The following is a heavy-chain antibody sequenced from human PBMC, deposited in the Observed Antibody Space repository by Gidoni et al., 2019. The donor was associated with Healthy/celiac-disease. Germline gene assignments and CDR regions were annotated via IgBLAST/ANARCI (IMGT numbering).Heavy chain of an antibody. CDR1: GGSISSYY. D-gene: IGHD2-2*01. CDR2: IYTSGST. Sequence: QVQLQESGPGLVKPSETLSLTCTVSGGSISSYYWSWIRQPAGKGLEWIGRIYTSGSTNYNPSLKSRVTMSVDTSKNQFSLKLSSVTAADTAVYYCARDYLDIVVVPAAIGGNWFDPWGQGTLVTVSS. V-gene: IGHV4-4*07. CDR3: ARDYLDIVVVPAAIGGNWFDP. J-gene: IGHJ5*02.